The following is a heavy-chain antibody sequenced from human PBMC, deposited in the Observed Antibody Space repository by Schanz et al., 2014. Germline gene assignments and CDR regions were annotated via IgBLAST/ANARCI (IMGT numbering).Heavy chain of an antibody. CDR3: AIIGVMVAVAGTRADY. D-gene: IGHD6-19*01. Sequence: VQLVESGGGLVKPGGSLRLSCAASGFIFSSYGLHWVRQAPGKGLEWVAFIWYDGSNKYYADSVKGRFSISRDNAKNSLLLQMNRLRAEDTALYYCAIIGVMVAVAGTRADYWGQGTLVTVSS. CDR1: GFIFSSYG. V-gene: IGHV3-33*03. J-gene: IGHJ4*02. CDR2: IWYDGSNK.